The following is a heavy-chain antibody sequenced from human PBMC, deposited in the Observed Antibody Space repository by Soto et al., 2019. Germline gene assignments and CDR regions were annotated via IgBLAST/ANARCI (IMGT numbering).Heavy chain of an antibody. CDR2: ISGSGGST. J-gene: IGHJ6*03. V-gene: IGHV3-23*01. CDR1: GLTFSSYA. D-gene: IGHD6-13*01. CDR3: AKVYSSSPLYYYYMDV. Sequence: GGSLRLSCAASGLTFSSYAMSWVRQAPGKGLEWVSAISGSGGSTYYADSVKGRFTISRDNSKNTLYLQMNSLRAEDTAVYYCAKVYSSSPLYYYYMDVWGKGTTVTVSS.